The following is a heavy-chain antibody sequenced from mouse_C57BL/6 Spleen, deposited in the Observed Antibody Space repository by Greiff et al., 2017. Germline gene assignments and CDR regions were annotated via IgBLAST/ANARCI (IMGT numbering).Heavy chain of an antibody. V-gene: IGHV1-26*01. CDR1: GYTFTDYY. Sequence: EVQLQQSGPELVKPGASVKISCKASGYTFTDYYMNWVKQSHGKSLEWIGDINPNNGGTSYNQKFKGKATLTVDKSSSTAYMELRSLTSEDTAVYYCARGEDYDGWYFDVWGTGTTVTVSS. CDR3: ARGEDYDGWYFDV. D-gene: IGHD2-4*01. J-gene: IGHJ1*03. CDR2: INPNNGGT.